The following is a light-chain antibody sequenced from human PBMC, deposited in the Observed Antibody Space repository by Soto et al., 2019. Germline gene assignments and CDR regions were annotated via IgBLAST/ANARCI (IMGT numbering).Light chain of an antibody. Sequence: DIQMTQSPSSLSASVGDRVTITCRASQSSSTSLNWYQQKPGKAPKLLIYAATSLQSGVPSRFSGSGSGTDFTLTINSLQPEDFAKYYCQQSFSAPYTFGQGTKLEIK. CDR2: AAT. J-gene: IGKJ2*01. V-gene: IGKV1-39*01. CDR3: QQSFSAPYT. CDR1: QSSSTS.